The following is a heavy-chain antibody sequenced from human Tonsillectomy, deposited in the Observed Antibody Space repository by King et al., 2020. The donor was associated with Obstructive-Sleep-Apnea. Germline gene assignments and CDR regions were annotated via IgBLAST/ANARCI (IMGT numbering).Heavy chain of an antibody. CDR1: GGSISSSSYY. V-gene: IGHV4-39*07. CDR3: ARDPPFCYYGSGKAIYGMDV. D-gene: IGHD3-10*01. Sequence: QLQESGPGLVKPSETLSLTCTVSGGSISSSSYYWGWIRQPPGKGLEWIGSIYYSGSTYYNPSLKSRVTISVDTSKNQFSLKLSSVTAADTAVYYCARDPPFCYYGSGKAIYGMDVWGQGTTVTVSS. J-gene: IGHJ6*02. CDR2: IYYSGST.